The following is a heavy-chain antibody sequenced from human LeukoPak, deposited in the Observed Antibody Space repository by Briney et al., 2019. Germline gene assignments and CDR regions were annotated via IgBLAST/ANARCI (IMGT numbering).Heavy chain of an antibody. J-gene: IGHJ6*02. CDR2: ISSSGSTI. V-gene: IGHV3-48*03. D-gene: IGHD3-3*01. CDR1: GFTFSSYE. CDR3: AKSLREEWLSYIFGFMDV. Sequence: PGGSLRLSCAASGFTFSSYEMNWVRQAPGKGLEWVSYISSSGSTIYYADSVKGRFTISRDNAKNSLYLQMNSLRAEDAAVYYCAKSLREEWLSYIFGFMDVWGQGTTVIVFS.